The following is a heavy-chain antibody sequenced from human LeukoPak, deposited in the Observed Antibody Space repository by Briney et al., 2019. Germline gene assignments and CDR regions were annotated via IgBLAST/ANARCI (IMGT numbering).Heavy chain of an antibody. Sequence: ASVKVSCKASGYTFTSYGISWVRQAPGQRLEWMGWINAGNGNTKYSQKFQGRVTITRDTSASTAYMELSSLRSEDTAVYYCARDGADYGDLFFDYWGQGTLVTVSS. CDR1: GYTFTSYG. D-gene: IGHD4-17*01. J-gene: IGHJ4*02. V-gene: IGHV1-3*01. CDR3: ARDGADYGDLFFDY. CDR2: INAGNGNT.